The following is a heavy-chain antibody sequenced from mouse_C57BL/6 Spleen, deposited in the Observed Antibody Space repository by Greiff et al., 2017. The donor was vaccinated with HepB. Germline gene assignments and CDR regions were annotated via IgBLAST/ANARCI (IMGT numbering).Heavy chain of an antibody. D-gene: IGHD1-1*01. Sequence: VQLQQSGAELVKPGASVKLSCKASGYTFTSYWMHWVKQRPGQGLEWIGMIHPNSGSTNYNEKFKSKATLTVDKSSSTAYMQLSSLTSEDSAAYYCATTVVAPYAMDYWGQGTSVTVSS. CDR1: GYTFTSYW. V-gene: IGHV1-64*01. CDR3: ATTVVAPYAMDY. J-gene: IGHJ4*01. CDR2: IHPNSGST.